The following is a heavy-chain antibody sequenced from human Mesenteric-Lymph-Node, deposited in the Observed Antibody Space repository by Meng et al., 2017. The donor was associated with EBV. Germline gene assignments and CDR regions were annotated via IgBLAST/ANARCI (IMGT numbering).Heavy chain of an antibody. J-gene: IGHJ4*02. D-gene: IGHD1-26*01. CDR2: IYDSGIT. V-gene: IGHV4-61*01. CDR3: ARDRGWELLDY. CDR1: GVSVSGESFD. Sequence: QVKLQKSGPGLVKPSETPSLTCTGSGVSVSGESFDWSWIRQPPGKGLVWIGFIYDSGITHYSPALKSRVTISVDTSKNQFSLELRSMTPADTAVYYCARDRGWELLDYWGQGTLVTVSS.